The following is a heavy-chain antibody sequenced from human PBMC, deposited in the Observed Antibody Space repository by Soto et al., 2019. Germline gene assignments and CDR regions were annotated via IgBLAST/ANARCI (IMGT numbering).Heavy chain of an antibody. D-gene: IGHD3-22*01. CDR3: ATAHTYYYDISGDAKQSFHFGS. CDR1: GGSISSGGYY. Sequence: SETLSLTCNVSGGSISSGGYYWNWIRQVPGRGLEWIGYISYSASSFYNPSLESRVSVSIDTSGNQFSLKLCSMIAADTAVYFCATAHTYYYDISGDAKQSFHFGSWGQGTLVSVSS. V-gene: IGHV4-31*03. CDR2: ISYSASS. J-gene: IGHJ4*02.